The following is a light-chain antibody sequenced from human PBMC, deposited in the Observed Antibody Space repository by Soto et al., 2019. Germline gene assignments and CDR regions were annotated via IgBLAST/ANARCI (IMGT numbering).Light chain of an antibody. CDR1: QSVSSSH. CDR3: QQYGSSSYT. J-gene: IGKJ2*01. V-gene: IGKV3-20*01. CDR2: GAS. Sequence: EVVLTQSPGTLSLSPGERATLSCRASQSVSSSHLAWYQQKPGQAPRLLIYGASTRATGIPDRFSGSGSGTDFTLTISRLEPVDLAVYYCQQYGSSSYTFGQGTKLEIK.